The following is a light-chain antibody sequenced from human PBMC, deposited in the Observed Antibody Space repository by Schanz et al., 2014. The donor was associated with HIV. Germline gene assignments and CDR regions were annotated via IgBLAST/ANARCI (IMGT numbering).Light chain of an antibody. Sequence: QSVLTQPPSASGSPGQSVTISCTGTRSDIGNYDFVSWYQQHPGQAPKLIIYEVTKRPSGVPARFSGSKSGNTASLTISGLQAEDEADYYCCSYAGSSTLVFGGGTKLTVL. CDR2: EVT. CDR3: CSYAGSSTLV. J-gene: IGLJ2*01. CDR1: RSDIGNYDF. V-gene: IGLV2-8*01.